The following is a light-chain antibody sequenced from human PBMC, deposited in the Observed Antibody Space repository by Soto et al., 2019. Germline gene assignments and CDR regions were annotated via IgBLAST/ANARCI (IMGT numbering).Light chain of an antibody. CDR2: GAS. CDR1: QSVSLNY. CDR3: QQYGSAPYS. J-gene: IGKJ2*03. V-gene: IGKV3-20*01. Sequence: EVVLTQSPGTLSLSPGERATLSCRASQSVSLNYLAWYQQKPGQTPRLLIYGASSRATGIPDRFSGSGSGTDFTLTIGRLEPEDFAVSYCQQYGSAPYSFGQGTKLEIK.